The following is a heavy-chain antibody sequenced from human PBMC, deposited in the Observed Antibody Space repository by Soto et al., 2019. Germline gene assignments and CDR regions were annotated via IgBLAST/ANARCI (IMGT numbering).Heavy chain of an antibody. J-gene: IGHJ6*02. CDR3: ARELGYYDFWSGSPYKASFYGMDV. V-gene: IGHV4-61*01. D-gene: IGHD3-3*01. Sequence: SETLSLTCTVSGGSISSSSYYWGWIRQPPGKGLEWIGYIYYSGSTNYNPSLKSRVTISVDTSKNQFSLKLSSVTAADTAVYYCARELGYYDFWSGSPYKASFYGMDVWGQGTTVTVSS. CDR2: IYYSGST. CDR1: GGSISSSSYY.